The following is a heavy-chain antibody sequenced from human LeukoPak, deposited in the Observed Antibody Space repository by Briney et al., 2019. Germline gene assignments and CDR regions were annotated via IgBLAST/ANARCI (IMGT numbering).Heavy chain of an antibody. CDR1: GFTFSSYA. V-gene: IGHV3-30-3*01. J-gene: IGHJ4*02. CDR3: ARNIVLMVYAIGV. Sequence: GGSLRLSCAASGFTFSSYAMHWVRQAPGKGLEGVAVISYDGSNKYYADSVKGRFTISRDNSKNTLYLQMNSLRAEDTAVYYCARNIVLMVYAIGVWGQGTLVTVSS. D-gene: IGHD2-8*01. CDR2: ISYDGSNK.